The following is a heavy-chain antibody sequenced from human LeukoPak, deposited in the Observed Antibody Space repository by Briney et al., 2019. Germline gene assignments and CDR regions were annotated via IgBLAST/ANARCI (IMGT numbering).Heavy chain of an antibody. CDR3: AKCSGGSCYNALDI. Sequence: GGSLRLSCAASGFTFSSYGMSWVRQAPGKGLEWVSAISGSDGSTYHADSVKGRFTISRDNSKNTLYLQMNSLRAEDTAVYYCAKCSGGSCYNALDIWGQGTMVTVSS. J-gene: IGHJ3*02. V-gene: IGHV3-23*01. CDR1: GFTFSSYG. D-gene: IGHD2-15*01. CDR2: ISGSDGST.